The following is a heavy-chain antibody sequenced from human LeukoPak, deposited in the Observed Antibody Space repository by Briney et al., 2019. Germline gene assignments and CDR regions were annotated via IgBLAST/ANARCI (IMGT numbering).Heavy chain of an antibody. CDR2: IYSGGST. CDR3: ARVYDFWRGYYLDY. J-gene: IGHJ4*02. V-gene: IGHV3-66*02. Sequence: GGSLRLSCAASGFTVSSNYMSWVRQAPGKGLEWVSVIYSGGSTYYADSVKGRFTISRDNSKNTLYLQMNSLRAEDTAVYYCARVYDFWRGYYLDYWGQGTLVTVSS. D-gene: IGHD3-3*01. CDR1: GFTVSSNY.